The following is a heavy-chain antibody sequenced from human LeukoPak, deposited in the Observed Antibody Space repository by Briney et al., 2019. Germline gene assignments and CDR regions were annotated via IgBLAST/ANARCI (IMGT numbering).Heavy chain of an antibody. J-gene: IGHJ4*02. D-gene: IGHD3-10*01. CDR1: GDSVSSNKAA. CDR3: ARNYYGSGSYYTLDS. CDR2: TYYDSQWYR. Sequence: SQTLSLTCTISGDSVSSNKAAWNWIRQTPSRGLEWLGRTYYDSQWYRDYAVSVKSRMTVNPDTSKNRFSLHLNSVTPEDTAVYYCARNYYGSGSYYTLDSWGPGTLVTVSS. V-gene: IGHV6-1*01.